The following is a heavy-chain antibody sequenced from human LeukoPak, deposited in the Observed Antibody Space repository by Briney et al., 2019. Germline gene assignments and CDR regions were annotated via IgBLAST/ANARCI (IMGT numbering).Heavy chain of an antibody. CDR3: ARMSREITSLFDFDY. Sequence: PGGSLRLSCAASGFPFSSYAMSWVRQAPGKGLEWVSTISNSDDSTYYADSVKGRFTISRDNSENTLFLQMNSLRAEDTVVYYCARMSREITSLFDFDYWGQGTLVTVSS. CDR1: GFPFSSYA. V-gene: IGHV3-23*01. D-gene: IGHD1-14*01. CDR2: ISNSDDST. J-gene: IGHJ4*02.